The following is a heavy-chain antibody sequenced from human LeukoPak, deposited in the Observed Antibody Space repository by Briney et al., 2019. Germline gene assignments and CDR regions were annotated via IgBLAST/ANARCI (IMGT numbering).Heavy chain of an antibody. CDR3: ASRASEWEPYALDI. D-gene: IGHD1-26*01. CDR1: GFTFSSYA. CDR2: ISYDGSNK. V-gene: IGHV3-30-3*01. Sequence: GGSLRLSCAASGFTFSSYAMHWVRQAPGKGLEWVAVISYDGSNKYYADSVKGRFTISRDNSKNTLYLQMNSLRAEDTAVYYCASRASEWEPYALDIWGQGTMVTVSS. J-gene: IGHJ3*02.